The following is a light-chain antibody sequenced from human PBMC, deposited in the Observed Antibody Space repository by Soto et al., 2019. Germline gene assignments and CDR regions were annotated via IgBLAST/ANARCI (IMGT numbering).Light chain of an antibody. Sequence: EIVLTQSPATLSLSPGEIATLSCRASQIINTYLAWYHHRPGQGPRLLISEASKRATGIPARFSGSGSGTAVTLTISSLEPEGFGVYYCQQRHTWPTTFGGGAKVEI. J-gene: IGKJ4*01. CDR3: QQRHTWPTT. CDR1: QIINTY. V-gene: IGKV3-11*01. CDR2: EAS.